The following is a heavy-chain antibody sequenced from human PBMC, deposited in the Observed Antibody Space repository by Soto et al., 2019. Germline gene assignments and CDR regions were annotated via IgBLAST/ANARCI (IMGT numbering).Heavy chain of an antibody. CDR3: AKEELVNTVTPYWFDL. CDR2: IGGSGGST. J-gene: IGHJ5*02. Sequence: GGSLRHSCAASEFTFSNYAMSCVRQATGKGLEWVSAIGGSGGSTYYADSVKGRFTISRDNSKNTLYLQMNSLRAEDTAVYYCAKEELVNTVTPYWFDLWGQGTLVTVSS. V-gene: IGHV3-23*01. D-gene: IGHD4-17*01. CDR1: EFTFSNYA.